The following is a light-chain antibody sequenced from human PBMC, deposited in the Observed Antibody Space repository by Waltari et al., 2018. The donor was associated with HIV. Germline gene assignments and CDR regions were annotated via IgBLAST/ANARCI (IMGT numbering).Light chain of an antibody. CDR1: QTIETY. CDR3: QQSYSTPLT. CDR2: GAS. J-gene: IGKJ4*01. Sequence: EIQLTQAPSSPSSSLVARVPIICRTSQTIETYLNWYHQKPGTAPKLLIHGASSLQSGVPSRFSGSGSGTRFTLTINNLQPEDCGIYYCQQSYSTPLTFGGGTEV. V-gene: IGKV1-39*01.